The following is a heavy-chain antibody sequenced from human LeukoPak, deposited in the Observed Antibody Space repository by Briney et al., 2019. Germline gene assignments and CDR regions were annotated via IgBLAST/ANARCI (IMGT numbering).Heavy chain of an antibody. CDR3: ARGGYCSSTSCYPLTLFDH. J-gene: IGHJ4*02. CDR1: GFTFSTYG. CDR2: IWYDGSNK. D-gene: IGHD2-2*01. V-gene: IGHV3-33*01. Sequence: GGPLRLSCGASGFTFSTYGMHWVRQAPGKGLEWAAVIWYDGSNKYYADSVKGRFTISRDNSKNTLYLQMNSLRAEDTAVYYCARGGYCSSTSCYPLTLFDHWGQGTLVTVSS.